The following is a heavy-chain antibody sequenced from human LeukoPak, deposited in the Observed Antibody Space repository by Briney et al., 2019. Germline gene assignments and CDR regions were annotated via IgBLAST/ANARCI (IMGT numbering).Heavy chain of an antibody. CDR2: IIPILGIA. J-gene: IGHJ4*02. V-gene: IGHV1-69*04. Sequence: EASVKVSCTASGGTFSSYAISWVRQVPGQGLEWMGRIIPILGIANYAQKFQGRVTITADKSTSTAYMELSSLRSEDTAVCYCARDAYYYDSYELLWGQGTLVTVSS. CDR3: ARDAYYYDSYELL. CDR1: GGTFSSYA. D-gene: IGHD3-22*01.